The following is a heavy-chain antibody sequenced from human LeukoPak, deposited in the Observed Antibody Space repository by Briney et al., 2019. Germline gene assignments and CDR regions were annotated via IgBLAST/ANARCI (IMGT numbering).Heavy chain of an antibody. CDR2: ISNDGGGT. CDR3: AKGISGYFADL. V-gene: IGHV3-23*01. Sequence: GGSLRLSCAASGFIFNNYGLIWVRQAPGKGLEWVSAISNDGGGTTYADFVKGRFTISRDNSKNTLFLQMNSLRGEDTALYYCAKGISGYFADLWGQGTLVTVSS. J-gene: IGHJ5*02. D-gene: IGHD3-22*01. CDR1: GFIFNNYG.